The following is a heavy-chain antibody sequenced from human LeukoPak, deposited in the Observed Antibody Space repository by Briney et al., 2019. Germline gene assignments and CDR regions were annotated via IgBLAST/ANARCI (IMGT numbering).Heavy chain of an antibody. CDR3: ARDRPRPYYYYGMDV. CDR1: GYTFTSYG. Sequence: ASVKVSCKASGYTFTSYGISWVRQAPGQGLEWMGRISAYNGNTNYAQKLQGRVTMTTDTSTSTAYMELRSLRSDDTAVYYCARDRPRPYYYYGMDVWGKGTTVTVSS. J-gene: IGHJ6*04. CDR2: ISAYNGNT. V-gene: IGHV1-18*04.